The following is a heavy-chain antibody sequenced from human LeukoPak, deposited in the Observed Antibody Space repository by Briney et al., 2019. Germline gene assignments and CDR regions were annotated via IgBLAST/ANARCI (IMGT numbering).Heavy chain of an antibody. CDR3: AKGSAPLWFGDYYFDY. V-gene: IGHV3-30*18. CDR1: GFTFSSYG. J-gene: IGHJ4*02. D-gene: IGHD3-10*01. CDR2: ISYDGSNK. Sequence: GGSLRLSCAASGFTFSSYGMHWVRQAPGKGLEWVAVISYDGSNKYYADSVKGRFTISRDNSKNTLYPQMNSLRAEDTAVYYCAKGSAPLWFGDYYFDYWGQGTLVTVSS.